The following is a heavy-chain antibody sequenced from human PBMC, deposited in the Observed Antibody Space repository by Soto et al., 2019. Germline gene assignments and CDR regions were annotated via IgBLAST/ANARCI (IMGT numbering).Heavy chain of an antibody. D-gene: IGHD6-19*01. Sequence: GGSLRLSCAASGFTVSSNYMSWVRQAPGKGLEWVSVIYSGGSTYYADSVKGRFTISRDNSKNTLYLQMNSLRAEDTAVYYCARDSSGWYGSFDYWGQGTLVTVSS. V-gene: IGHV3-53*01. CDR1: GFTVSSNY. CDR3: ARDSSGWYGSFDY. J-gene: IGHJ4*02. CDR2: IYSGGST.